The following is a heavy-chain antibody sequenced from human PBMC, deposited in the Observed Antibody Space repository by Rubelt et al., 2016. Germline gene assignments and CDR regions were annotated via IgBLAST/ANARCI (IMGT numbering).Heavy chain of an antibody. V-gene: IGHV4-31*03. CDR1: GGSISSGGYY. CDR2: IYYSGST. D-gene: IGHD3-22*01. Sequence: QVQLQESGPGLVKPSQTLSLTCTVSGGSISSGGYYWSWIRQHPGKGLEWIGYIYYSGSTYYNPSLKSRVTISVDTSKNQFSLKLRSVTAADTAVYYCARDFSDSSGYYFRSGAFDIWGQGTMVTVSS. J-gene: IGHJ3*02. CDR3: ARDFSDSSGYYFRSGAFDI.